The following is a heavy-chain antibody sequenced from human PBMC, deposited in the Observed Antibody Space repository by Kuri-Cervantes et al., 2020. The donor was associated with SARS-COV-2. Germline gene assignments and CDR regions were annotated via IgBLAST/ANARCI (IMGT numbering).Heavy chain of an antibody. D-gene: IGHD3-10*01. V-gene: IGHV3-33*08. CDR2: IWYDGSNK. CDR3: ARDRGYGGLRYYFDY. Sequence: GGSLRLSCAASGFTFSSYGMNWVRQAPGKGLEWVAVIWYDGSNKYYADSVKGRFTISRDNSKNTLYLQMNSRRAEDTAVYYCARDRGYGGLRYYFDYWGQGTLVTVSS. J-gene: IGHJ4*02. CDR1: GFTFSSYG.